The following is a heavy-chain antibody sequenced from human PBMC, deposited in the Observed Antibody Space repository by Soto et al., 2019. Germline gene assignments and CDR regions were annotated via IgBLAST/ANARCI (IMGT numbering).Heavy chain of an antibody. D-gene: IGHD3-22*01. Sequence: GASVKVSCKASGYTFTSYGISWVRQAPGQGLEWMGWISAYNGNTNYAQKLQGRVTMTTDTSTSAAYMELRSLRSDDTAVYYCARDLTLYYYDSSGYYSWFEPWGQGTLVTVSS. V-gene: IGHV1-18*01. CDR2: ISAYNGNT. CDR3: ARDLTLYYYDSSGYYSWFEP. CDR1: GYTFTSYG. J-gene: IGHJ5*02.